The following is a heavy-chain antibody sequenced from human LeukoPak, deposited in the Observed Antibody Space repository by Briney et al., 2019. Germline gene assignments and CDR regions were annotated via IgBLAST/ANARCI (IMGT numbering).Heavy chain of an antibody. CDR2: IYYSGST. D-gene: IGHD3-3*01. J-gene: IGHJ5*02. CDR1: GGSISCGDYY. Sequence: SETLSLTCTVSGGSISCGDYYWSWIRQPRGKGLEWIGYIYYSGSTYYNPSLKSRVTISVDTSKNQFSLKLSSVTAADTAVYYCARKLRFLEWLPYARWFDPWGQGTLVTASS. V-gene: IGHV4-30-4*08. CDR3: ARKLRFLEWLPYARWFDP.